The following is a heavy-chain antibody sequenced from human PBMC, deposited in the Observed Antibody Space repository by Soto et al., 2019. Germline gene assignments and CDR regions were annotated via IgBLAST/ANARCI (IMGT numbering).Heavy chain of an antibody. CDR1: GFTFSSYA. D-gene: IGHD2-15*01. Sequence: AGGSLRLSCAASGFTFSSYAISWVRQAPGKGLEWVSAISGSGGNTNYAKTVKGRFTNSRDKSKNTLKMQKKNLRAEDTAVYYCAKDLDRAASPRYFDYWGQGTLVTVSS. J-gene: IGHJ4*02. CDR2: ISGSGGNT. CDR3: AKDLDRAASPRYFDY. V-gene: IGHV3-23*01.